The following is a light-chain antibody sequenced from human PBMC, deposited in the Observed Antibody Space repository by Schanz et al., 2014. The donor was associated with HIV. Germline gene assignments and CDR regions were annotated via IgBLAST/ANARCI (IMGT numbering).Light chain of an antibody. CDR3: QQYDLTPPS. CDR1: QSIYEN. J-gene: IGKJ4*01. Sequence: EIVMTQSPATLSVSPGERATLSCRASQSIYENLAWYQQRPGQAPRLLIYGASRRASGTPDRISGSGSGTEFILTISRLEPEDFAVYYCQQYDLTPPSFGGGTKVEIK. V-gene: IGKV3D-15*01. CDR2: GAS.